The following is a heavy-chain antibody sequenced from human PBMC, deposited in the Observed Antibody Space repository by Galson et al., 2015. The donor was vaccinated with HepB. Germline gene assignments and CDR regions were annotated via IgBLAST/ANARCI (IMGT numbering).Heavy chain of an antibody. D-gene: IGHD2-21*02. Sequence: SLRLSCAASGFTFSGYSMHWVRQAPGKGLEWVSSISSSSSYIYYADSVKGRFTISRDNAKNSLYLQMNSLRAKDTAVYYCAREVLTTFDYWGQGTLVTVSS. CDR1: GFTFSGYS. CDR3: AREVLTTFDY. V-gene: IGHV3-21*01. J-gene: IGHJ4*02. CDR2: ISSSSSYI.